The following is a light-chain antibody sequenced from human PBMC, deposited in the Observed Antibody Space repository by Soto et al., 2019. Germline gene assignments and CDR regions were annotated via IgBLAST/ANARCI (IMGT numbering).Light chain of an antibody. J-gene: IGKJ2*01. Sequence: EIVMTQTPLSSRVTLGQPASISCRSSQSLVHSDGNTYLSWLHQRPGQPPRLLIYMISNRFSGVPDRFSGRGAGTDFTLKISRVEAEDVGVYYCMQATQPYTFGQGTKLEIK. CDR1: QSLVHSDGNTY. CDR2: MIS. CDR3: MQATQPYT. V-gene: IGKV2-24*01.